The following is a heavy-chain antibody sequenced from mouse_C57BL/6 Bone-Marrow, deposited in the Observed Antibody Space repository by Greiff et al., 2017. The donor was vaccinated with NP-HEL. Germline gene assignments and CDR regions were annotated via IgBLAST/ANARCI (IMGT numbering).Heavy chain of an antibody. J-gene: IGHJ3*01. CDR1: GYTFTSYW. CDR3: ARPDMVTTGGFAY. V-gene: IGHV1-61*01. Sequence: QVQLQQPGAELVRPGSSVKLSCKASGYTFTSYWMDWVKQRPGQGLEWIGKIYPSDGDTHYNQKFKGKATLTVDKSSSTAYMQLSSLTSEDSAVYYCARPDMVTTGGFAYWGHGTLVTVSA. D-gene: IGHD2-2*01. CDR2: IYPSDGDT.